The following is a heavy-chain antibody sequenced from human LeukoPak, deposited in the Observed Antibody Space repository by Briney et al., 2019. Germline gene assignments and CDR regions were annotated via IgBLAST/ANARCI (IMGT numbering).Heavy chain of an antibody. CDR3: ASNLEMATKGPYYFDY. V-gene: IGHV3-48*01. CDR2: ISSSSSTI. Sequence: SGGSLRLSXAASGFTFSSYSMNWVRQAPGKGVEWVSYISSSSSTIYYADSVKGRFTISRDNAKNSLYLQMNSLRAEDTAVYYCASNLEMATKGPYYFDYWGQGTLVTVSS. CDR1: GFTFSSYS. D-gene: IGHD5-24*01. J-gene: IGHJ4*02.